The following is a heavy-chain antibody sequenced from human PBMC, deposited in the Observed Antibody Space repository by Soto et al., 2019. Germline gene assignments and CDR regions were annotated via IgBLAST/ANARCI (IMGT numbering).Heavy chain of an antibody. Sequence: ASVKVSCKASGYTLTSYSMHWVRQTPGQGLEWMGIINPSGGSTSYAQKFQGRVTMTRDTSTSTVYMELSSLRSEDTAVYYCARDDDFWSGYHPGGWFDAWGQGTLVTVSS. V-gene: IGHV1-46*03. CDR2: INPSGGST. D-gene: IGHD3-3*01. CDR1: GYTLTSYS. CDR3: ARDDDFWSGYHPGGWFDA. J-gene: IGHJ5*02.